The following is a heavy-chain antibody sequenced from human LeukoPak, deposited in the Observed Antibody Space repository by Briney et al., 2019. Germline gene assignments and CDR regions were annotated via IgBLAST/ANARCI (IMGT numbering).Heavy chain of an antibody. CDR3: AKVGGLRFSEWYAVDY. D-gene: IGHD3-3*01. CDR1: GYTFSSYG. J-gene: IGHJ4*02. V-gene: IGHV3-30*02. Sequence: GGSLRLSCAGSGYTFSSYGMHWVRQAPGKGLEWVGFIRYDGSNKYYADSVKGRFTISRDNSKNTLYLQMNSLRAEDTAVYYCAKVGGLRFSEWYAVDYWGQGTLVTVSS. CDR2: IRYDGSNK.